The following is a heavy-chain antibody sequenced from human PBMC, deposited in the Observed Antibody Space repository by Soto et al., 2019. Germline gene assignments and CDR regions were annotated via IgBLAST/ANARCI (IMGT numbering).Heavy chain of an antibody. V-gene: IGHV1-69*12. CDR2: IIPIFGTA. Sequence: QVQLVQSGAEVKKPGSSVKVSCKASGGTFSSYAISWVRQAPGQGLEWMGGIIPIFGTANYAQKFQGRVTITADESTSTAYMELSSLRSEDTAVYYCASQVGCSGGSCYSSDTYNWFDPWGQGTLVTVSS. J-gene: IGHJ5*02. CDR1: GGTFSSYA. D-gene: IGHD2-15*01. CDR3: ASQVGCSGGSCYSSDTYNWFDP.